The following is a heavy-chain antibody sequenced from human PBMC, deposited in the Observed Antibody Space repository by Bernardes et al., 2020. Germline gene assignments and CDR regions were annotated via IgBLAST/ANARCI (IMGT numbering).Heavy chain of an antibody. CDR3: ARDLGYGSGSYSGY. D-gene: IGHD3-10*01. V-gene: IGHV3-7*03. J-gene: IGHJ4*02. CDR1: GFTFSSYW. CDR2: IKQDGSEK. Sequence: GGSLRRSCAASGFTFSSYWMSWVRQAPGKGLEWVANIKQDGSEKYYVDSVKGRFTISRDNAKNSLYLQMNSLRAEDTAVYYCARDLGYGSGSYSGYWGQGTLVTVSS.